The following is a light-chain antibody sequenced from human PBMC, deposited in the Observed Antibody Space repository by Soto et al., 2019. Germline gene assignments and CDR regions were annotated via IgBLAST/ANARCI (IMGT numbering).Light chain of an antibody. J-gene: IGLJ1*01. Sequence: QTVVTQEPSLTVSPGGTVTLTCGSSTGAVTSSHYTYWFQQKPGQAPRTLIYDTSNKQSWTPARFSGSLLGDKAALTLSGAQPEDEAEYYCLLSYSDARPGVFGTGTKVTVL. CDR2: DTS. CDR1: TGAVTSSHY. CDR3: LLSYSDARPGV. V-gene: IGLV7-46*01.